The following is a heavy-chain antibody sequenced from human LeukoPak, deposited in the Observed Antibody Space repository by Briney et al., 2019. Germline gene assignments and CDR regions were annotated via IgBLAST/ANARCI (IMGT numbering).Heavy chain of an antibody. CDR2: IYYSGST. CDR1: GGSISSGGYY. J-gene: IGHJ6*02. D-gene: IGHD5-12*01. V-gene: IGHV4-31*03. CDR3: ARDRVYSGYDGRDYYYGMDV. Sequence: SETLSLTCTVSGGSISSGGYYWSWIRQHPGKGLEWIGYIYYSGSTYYNPSLKSRVTISVDTSKNQFSLKLGSVTAADTAVYYCARDRVYSGYDGRDYYYGMDVWGQGTTVTVSS.